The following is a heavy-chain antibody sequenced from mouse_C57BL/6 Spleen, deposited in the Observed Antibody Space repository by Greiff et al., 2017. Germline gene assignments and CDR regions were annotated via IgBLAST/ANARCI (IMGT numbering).Heavy chain of an antibody. D-gene: IGHD1-1*01. CDR3: ARSPYYYGSSYAMDY. Sequence: VQLQQSGAELVKPGASVKLSCKASGYTFTSYWMHWVKQRPGRGLERIGRIDPNSGGTKYNEKFKSKATLTVDKPSSTAYMQLSSLTSEDSAVYYCARSPYYYGSSYAMDYWGQGTSVTVSS. V-gene: IGHV1-72*01. CDR1: GYTFTSYW. J-gene: IGHJ4*01. CDR2: IDPNSGGT.